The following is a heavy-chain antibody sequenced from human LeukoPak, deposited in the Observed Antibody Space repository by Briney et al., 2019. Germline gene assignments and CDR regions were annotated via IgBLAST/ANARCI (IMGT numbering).Heavy chain of an antibody. CDR3: ARDRGVYSRTLED. CDR1: GFTFSSYS. Sequence: PGGSLRLSCAASGFTFSSYSMNWVRQAPGKGLEWVSYISSSFSTTYYADSVKGRFTISRDNAKNSLYLQMNSLRGEDTAVYYCARDRGVYSRTLEDWGQGTLVTVSS. V-gene: IGHV3-48*04. CDR2: ISSSFSTT. D-gene: IGHD6-13*01. J-gene: IGHJ4*02.